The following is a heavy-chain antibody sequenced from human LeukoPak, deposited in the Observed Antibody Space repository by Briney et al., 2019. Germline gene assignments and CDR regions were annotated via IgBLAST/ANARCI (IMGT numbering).Heavy chain of an antibody. CDR3: AKDRSPLDYGDYDAAY. CDR2: ISSSGSTI. V-gene: IGHV3-11*04. CDR1: GFTFSDYY. Sequence: GGSLRLSCAASGFTFSDYYMSWIRQAPGKGLEWVSYISSSGSTIYYADSVKGRFTISRDNAKNSLYLQMNSLRAEGTAVYYCAKDRSPLDYGDYDAAYWGQGTLVTVSS. J-gene: IGHJ4*02. D-gene: IGHD4-17*01.